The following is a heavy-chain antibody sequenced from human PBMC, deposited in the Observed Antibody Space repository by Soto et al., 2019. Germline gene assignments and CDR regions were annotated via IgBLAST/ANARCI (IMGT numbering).Heavy chain of an antibody. CDR3: ARGTHDSGYDFDY. CDR1: GYTFTSYD. D-gene: IGHD5-12*01. J-gene: IGHJ4*02. CDR2: MNPNSGNT. Sequence: ASVKVSCKASGYTFTSYDINWVRRATGQGLEWMGWMNPNSGNTGYAQKFQGRVTMTRNTSISTAYMELSSLRSEDTAVYYCARGTHDSGYDFDYWGQGTLVTVSS. V-gene: IGHV1-8*01.